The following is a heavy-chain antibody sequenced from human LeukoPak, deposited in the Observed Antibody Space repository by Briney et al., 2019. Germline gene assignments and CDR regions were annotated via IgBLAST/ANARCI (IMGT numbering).Heavy chain of an antibody. D-gene: IGHD6-19*01. CDR3: ASSVAGTPDY. V-gene: IGHV1-69*05. CDR1: GATFSSYA. CDR2: IIPIIGTA. Sequence: SVKVSCKASGATFSSYAISSVRQAPGQGLQCMRRIIPIIGTANYAQKFQGRVTITTGESTRTAYMDLSSLRSEDTAAYYCASSVAGTPDYWGQGTLVTVSS. J-gene: IGHJ4*02.